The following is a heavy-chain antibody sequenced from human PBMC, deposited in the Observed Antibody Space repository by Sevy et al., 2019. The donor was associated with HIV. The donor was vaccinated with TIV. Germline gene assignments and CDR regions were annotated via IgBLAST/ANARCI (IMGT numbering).Heavy chain of an antibody. D-gene: IGHD5-18*01. V-gene: IGHV3-7*01. CDR1: GFTFSDSW. Sequence: GGSLRLSCVASGFTFSDSWMTWVRQAPGKGLKRIAFINEDGSRLGYVDSVRGRFTISRENTNNSLYLQMNSLRAEDTAVYFCARDRAYSALDYWGQGTLVTVSS. J-gene: IGHJ4*02. CDR3: ARDRAYSALDY. CDR2: INEDGSRL.